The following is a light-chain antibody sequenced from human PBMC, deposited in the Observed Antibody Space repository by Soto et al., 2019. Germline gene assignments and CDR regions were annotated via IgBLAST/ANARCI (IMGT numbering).Light chain of an antibody. V-gene: IGKV3-15*01. CDR1: QSVSNN. CDR2: DAS. CDR3: QQYNNWPPWT. Sequence: ILMTQSPATLSVSPGERATLSCRASQSVSNNLAWYQQKPGQAPRLLIYDASTRATGIPARFSGSGSGTEFTLTISGLQSEDFAVYYCQQYNNWPPWTFRQGHKVEIK. J-gene: IGKJ1*01.